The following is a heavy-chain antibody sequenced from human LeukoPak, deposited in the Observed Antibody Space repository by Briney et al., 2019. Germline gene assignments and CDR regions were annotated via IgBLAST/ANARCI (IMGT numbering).Heavy chain of an antibody. CDR1: GFTFSSYS. J-gene: IGHJ2*01. D-gene: IGHD2-15*01. CDR3: ARDWDPGYCSGGSCYSFSWYFDL. V-gene: IGHV3-21*04. Sequence: GGSLRLSCAASGFTFSSYSMNWVRQAPGKGLEWVSSISSSSSYIYYADSVEGRFTISRDNAKNSLYLQMNSLRAEDTAVYYCARDWDPGYCSGGSCYSFSWYFDLWGRGTLVTVSS. CDR2: ISSSSSYI.